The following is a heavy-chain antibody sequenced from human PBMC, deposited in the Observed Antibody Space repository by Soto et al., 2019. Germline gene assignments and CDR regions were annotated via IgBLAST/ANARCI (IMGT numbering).Heavy chain of an antibody. Sequence: QVQLVESGGGVVQPGRSLRLSCAASRFTFSSYAMHWVRQAPGKGLEWVAVISYDGSNKYYADSVKGRFTISRDNSKNTLYLQMNSLRAEDTAVYYCARERVQLWLIGGMDVWGQGTTVTVSS. J-gene: IGHJ6*02. D-gene: IGHD5-18*01. CDR2: ISYDGSNK. CDR3: ARERVQLWLIGGMDV. V-gene: IGHV3-30-3*01. CDR1: RFTFSSYA.